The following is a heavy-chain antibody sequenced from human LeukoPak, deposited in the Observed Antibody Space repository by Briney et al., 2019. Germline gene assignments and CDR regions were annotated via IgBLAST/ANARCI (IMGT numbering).Heavy chain of an antibody. CDR3: AKSLLTTASGTGRAFDI. J-gene: IGHJ3*02. CDR2: ISASGDVT. Sequence: GGSLRLSCEASRFSFSTYPMGWVRRAPGKGLEWVSGISASGDVTFHADPLKRRFTISRDNSKNTLYLQMDSLSAEDTAKYYCAKSLLTTASGTGRAFDIWGQGTMVTVSA. CDR1: RFSFSTYP. D-gene: IGHD1-26*01. V-gene: IGHV3-23*01.